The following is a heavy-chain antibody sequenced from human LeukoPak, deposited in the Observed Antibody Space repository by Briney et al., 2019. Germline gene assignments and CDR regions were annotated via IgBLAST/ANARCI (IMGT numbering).Heavy chain of an antibody. CDR2: IYSGGST. J-gene: IGHJ4*02. CDR3: AGTALADNYFEY. CDR1: GFTFSSYG. Sequence: PGGSLRLSCAASGFTFSSYGMHWVRQAPGKGLEWVSVIYSGGSTYYADSVKGRFTISRDNSKNTLYLQMNSLRAEDTAVYYCAGTALADNYFEYWGQGILVTVSS. D-gene: IGHD5-18*01. V-gene: IGHV3-NL1*01.